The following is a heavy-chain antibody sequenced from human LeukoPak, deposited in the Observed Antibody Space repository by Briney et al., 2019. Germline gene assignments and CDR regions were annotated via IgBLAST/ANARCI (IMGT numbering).Heavy chain of an antibody. CDR3: ARATGGVPRYFVL. V-gene: IGHV1-46*01. CDR2: LYHESERT. J-gene: IGHJ4*02. Sequence: ASVKVSCKASGYTFTDYYMEWVRQAPGQGLEWVGMLYHESERTTYGQNFQGRVTVTRDTSTTTLYMDLTGLSTEDTAMYYCARATGGVPRYFVLWGQGTLVTVSS. CDR1: GYTFTDYY. D-gene: IGHD3-10*01.